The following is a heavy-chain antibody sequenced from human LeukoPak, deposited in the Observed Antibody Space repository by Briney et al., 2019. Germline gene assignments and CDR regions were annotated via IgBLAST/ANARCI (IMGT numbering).Heavy chain of an antibody. J-gene: IGHJ4*02. D-gene: IGHD3-9*01. CDR1: GYTFTSYG. CDR3: ASSNYDILTGYYLGPPTDY. V-gene: IGHV1-18*01. Sequence: ASVKVSCKASGYTFTSYGISWVRQAPGQGLEWMGWISAYNGNTNYAQKPQGRVTMTTDTSTSTAYMELRSLRSDDTAVYYCASSNYDILTGYYLGPPTDYWGQGTLVTVSS. CDR2: ISAYNGNT.